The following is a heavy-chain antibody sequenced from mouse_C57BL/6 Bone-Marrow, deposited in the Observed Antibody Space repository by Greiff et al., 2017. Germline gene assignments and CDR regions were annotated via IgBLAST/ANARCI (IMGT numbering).Heavy chain of an antibody. J-gene: IGHJ1*03. V-gene: IGHV1-64*01. CDR3: ARERVTAVWYFDV. D-gene: IGHD2-13*01. Sequence: QVQLQQPGAELVKPGASVKLSCKASGYTFTSYWMHWVKQRPGQGLEWIGMIHPNSGSTNYNEKFKSKATLTVDKSSSTAYMQLSSLTSEDSAVYYCARERVTAVWYFDVGGRGTTVTVSA. CDR2: IHPNSGST. CDR1: GYTFTSYW.